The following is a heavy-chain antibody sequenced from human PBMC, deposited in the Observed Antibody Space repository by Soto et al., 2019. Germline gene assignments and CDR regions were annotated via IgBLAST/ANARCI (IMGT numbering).Heavy chain of an antibody. CDR3: ARDRVYSYGEYYYGMDV. D-gene: IGHD5-18*01. V-gene: IGHV1-18*04. CDR2: ISAYNGNT. Sequence: ASVKVSCKASGYTFTSYGISWVRQAPGQGLEWMGWISAYNGNTNYAQKLQGRVTMTTDTSTSTAYMELRSLRSDDTAVYYCARDRVYSYGEYYYGMDVWGQGTTVTVS. CDR1: GYTFTSYG. J-gene: IGHJ6*02.